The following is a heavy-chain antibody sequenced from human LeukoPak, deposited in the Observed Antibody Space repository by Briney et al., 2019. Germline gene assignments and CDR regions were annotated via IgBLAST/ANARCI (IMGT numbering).Heavy chain of an antibody. CDR3: ARDKTGGWYATFDY. J-gene: IGHJ4*02. Sequence: PGGSLRLSFAASGFSFNGEAMHWVRQAPGKGLEWVAVISNDGSKKQYADSVKGRFTISRDNFKKTLYLQMNSLRPEDTAVYYCARDKTGGWYATFDYWGQGTLVTVSS. D-gene: IGHD6-19*01. CDR1: GFSFNGEA. CDR2: ISNDGSKK. V-gene: IGHV3-30-3*01.